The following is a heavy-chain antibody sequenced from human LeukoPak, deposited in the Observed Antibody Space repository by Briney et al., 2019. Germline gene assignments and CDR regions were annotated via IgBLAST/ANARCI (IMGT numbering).Heavy chain of an antibody. J-gene: IGHJ4*02. Sequence: PGGSLRLSCAASGFIFSTYSMNWVRQAPGKGLEWVSYISSSSSTIYYADSVKGRFTISRDNAKNSLYLQMNSLRDEDTAVYYCARVARRLHYYDSSGPFDYWGQGTLVTVSS. CDR3: ARVARRLHYYDSSGPFDY. CDR2: ISSSSSTI. CDR1: GFIFSTYS. V-gene: IGHV3-48*02. D-gene: IGHD3-22*01.